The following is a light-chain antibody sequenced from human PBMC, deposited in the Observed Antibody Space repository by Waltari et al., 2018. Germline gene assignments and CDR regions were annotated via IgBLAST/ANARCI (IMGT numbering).Light chain of an antibody. CDR1: ISDIGGYNY. CDR3: NSYTSNNILLSV. Sequence: QSALTQPASVSGSPGQAITISCTGTISDIGGYNYVSWYQQHPGRAPKLMIYDVSSRPSGISNRFSGSKSGHTASLTISGLQAEDEADYYCNSYTSNNILLSVCGTGTKVTVL. CDR2: DVS. J-gene: IGLJ1*01. V-gene: IGLV2-14*01.